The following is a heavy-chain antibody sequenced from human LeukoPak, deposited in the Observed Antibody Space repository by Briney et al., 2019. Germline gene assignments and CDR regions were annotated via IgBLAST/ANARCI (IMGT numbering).Heavy chain of an antibody. V-gene: IGHV1-2*02. CDR2: INPNSGGT. CDR1: GYTLTELS. J-gene: IGHJ4*02. D-gene: IGHD3-10*01. Sequence: ASVKVSCTVSGYTLTELSMHWVRQAPGQGLEWMGWINPNSGGTNYAQKFQGRVTMTRDTSISTAYMELSRLRSDDTAVYYCARGARGGGKIATGLFGYWGQGTLVTVSS. CDR3: ARGARGGGKIATGLFGY.